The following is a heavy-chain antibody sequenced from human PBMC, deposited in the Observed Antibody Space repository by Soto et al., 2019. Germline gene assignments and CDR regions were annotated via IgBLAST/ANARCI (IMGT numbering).Heavy chain of an antibody. J-gene: IGHJ3*02. CDR2: IYRGNSNT. Sequence: GEPLKISCKGSAHGFSIHWVAWLRQMTGKGLEWVGFIYRGNSNTMYCPSLLGNVTISVDTALSTTYLQWVTLKPSDTAMYFCASDSHCNGGNCPMGGFDMWGQGTMVTVSS. V-gene: IGHV5-51*01. CDR1: AHGFSIHW. CDR3: ASDSHCNGGNCPMGGFDM. D-gene: IGHD2-15*01.